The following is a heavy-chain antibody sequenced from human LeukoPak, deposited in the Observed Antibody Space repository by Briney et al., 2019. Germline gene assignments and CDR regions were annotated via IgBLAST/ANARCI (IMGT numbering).Heavy chain of an antibody. CDR3: AKGGHYSFFDY. V-gene: IGHV3-30-3*01. Sequence: GGSLRLSCAASGFTFSSYSLHWVRQAPGKGLEWVAVISFDGSIQKYADSVRGRFTISRDNSKNTLYLQMNSLRGEDTAAYYCAKGGHYSFFDYWGQGTLVTVSS. CDR1: GFTFSSYS. J-gene: IGHJ4*02. CDR2: ISFDGSIQ. D-gene: IGHD4-11*01.